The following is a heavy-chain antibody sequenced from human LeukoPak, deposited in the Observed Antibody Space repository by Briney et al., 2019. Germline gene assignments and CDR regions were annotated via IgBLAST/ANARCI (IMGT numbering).Heavy chain of an antibody. V-gene: IGHV3-9*01. CDR3: AKDTATATNYFDY. CDR1: GFTFDDYA. Sequence: AGGSLRLSCAASGFTFDDYAMHWVRQAPGKGLEWVSGISWNSGSIGYADSVKGRFTISRDNAKNSLYLQMNSLRAEDTALYYCAKDTATATNYFDYWGQGTLVTVSS. D-gene: IGHD4-17*01. J-gene: IGHJ4*02. CDR2: ISWNSGSI.